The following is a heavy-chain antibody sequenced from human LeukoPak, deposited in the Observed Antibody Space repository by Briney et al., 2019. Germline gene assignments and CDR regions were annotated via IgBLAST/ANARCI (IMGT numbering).Heavy chain of an antibody. CDR2: IKSKTDGGTT. J-gene: IGHJ4*02. V-gene: IGHV3-15*01. CDR1: GFTFSNAW. D-gene: IGHD3-10*01. Sequence: GGSLRLSCAASGFTFSNAWMSWVRQAPGKGLEWVGRIKSKTDGGTTDYAAPVKGRFTISRDDSKNTLYLQMNSLKTEDTAVYYCTTEGYGSGSYYAETNVDYWGQGTLVTVSS. CDR3: TTEGYGSGSYYAETNVDY.